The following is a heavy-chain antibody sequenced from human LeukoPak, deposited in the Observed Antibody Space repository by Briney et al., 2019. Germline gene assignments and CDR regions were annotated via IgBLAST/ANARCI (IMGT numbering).Heavy chain of an antibody. Sequence: ASVKVSCKASGYTFTTYGITWVRQAPGQGLEWMGWINPRSGGTNYAEKFQGRVSMTRDTSINTAYMELRRLRFDDTAVYYCARGDNAAHFFDFWGQGSLVSVSS. J-gene: IGHJ4*02. V-gene: IGHV1-2*02. CDR3: ARGDNAAHFFDF. CDR1: GYTFTTYG. D-gene: IGHD2-2*01. CDR2: INPRSGGT.